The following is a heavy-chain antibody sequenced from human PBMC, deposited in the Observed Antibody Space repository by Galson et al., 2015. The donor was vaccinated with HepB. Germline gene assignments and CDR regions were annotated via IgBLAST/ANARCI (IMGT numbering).Heavy chain of an antibody. D-gene: IGHD3-22*01. CDR3: ARDYYDSSGYLGDAFDI. J-gene: IGHJ3*02. V-gene: IGHV3-11*06. CDR1: GFTFSDYY. CDR2: ISSSSSYT. Sequence: SLRLSCAASGFTFSDYYMSWVRQAPGKGLEWVSYISSSSSYTNYADSVKGRFTISRDNAKNSLYLQMNSLRAEDTAVYYCARDYYDSSGYLGDAFDIWGQGTMVTVSS.